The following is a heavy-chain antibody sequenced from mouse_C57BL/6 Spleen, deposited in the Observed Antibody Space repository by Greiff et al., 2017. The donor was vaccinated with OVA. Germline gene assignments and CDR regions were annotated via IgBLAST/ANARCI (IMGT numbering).Heavy chain of an antibody. D-gene: IGHD1-1*01. J-gene: IGHJ1*03. CDR3: ARHEDYYGSSYWYFDV. CDR1: GYTFTEYT. Sequence: VQLKESGAELVKPGASVKLSCKASGYTFTEYTIHWVKQRSGQGLEWIGWFYPGSGSIKYNEKFKDKATLTADKSSSTVYMELSRLTSEDSAVYVCARHEDYYGSSYWYFDVWGTGTTVTVSS. CDR2: FYPGSGSI. V-gene: IGHV1-62-2*01.